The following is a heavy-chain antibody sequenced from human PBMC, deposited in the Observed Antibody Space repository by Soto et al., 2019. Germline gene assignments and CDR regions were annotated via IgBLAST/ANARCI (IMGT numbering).Heavy chain of an antibody. V-gene: IGHV1-18*04. Sequence: VASVKVSCKASGYTFTSYGISWVRQAPGQGLEWMGWISAYNGNTNYAQKLQGRVTMTTDTSTSTAYMELRSLRSDDTAVYYCARVLRSYSSSWYNWFDPWGQGTLVTVSS. CDR3: ARVLRSYSSSWYNWFDP. J-gene: IGHJ5*02. D-gene: IGHD6-13*01. CDR1: GYTFTSYG. CDR2: ISAYNGNT.